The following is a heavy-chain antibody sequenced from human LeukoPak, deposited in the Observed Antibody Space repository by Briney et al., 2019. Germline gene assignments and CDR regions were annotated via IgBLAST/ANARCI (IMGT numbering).Heavy chain of an antibody. V-gene: IGHV3-23*01. CDR2: IVGNGGGI. J-gene: IGHJ4*02. Sequence: GGSLRLSCAASGFTFSTYARNWVRQAPGKGLEWVSVIVGNGGGIHYVDSVKGRFTISRDNSKNTLYLQMNSLRAEDTAVYYCAKDRIPDGKYSIDFWGQGTLVTVSS. D-gene: IGHD5-24*01. CDR1: GFTFSTYA. CDR3: AKDRIPDGKYSIDF.